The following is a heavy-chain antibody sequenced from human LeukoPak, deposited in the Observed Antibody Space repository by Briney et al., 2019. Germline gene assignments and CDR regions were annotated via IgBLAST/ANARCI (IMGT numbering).Heavy chain of an antibody. V-gene: IGHV5-51*01. Sequence: GESLQISCKGSGYSFTSYWIGWARRMPGKGLEWMGIIYPGDSDTRYSPSFQGQVTISADKSISTAYLQWSSLKASDTAMYYCASSSYPLYYYYYYGMDVWGQGTTVTVSS. CDR1: GYSFTSYW. CDR3: ASSSYPLYYYYYYGMDV. D-gene: IGHD2/OR15-2a*01. J-gene: IGHJ6*02. CDR2: IYPGDSDT.